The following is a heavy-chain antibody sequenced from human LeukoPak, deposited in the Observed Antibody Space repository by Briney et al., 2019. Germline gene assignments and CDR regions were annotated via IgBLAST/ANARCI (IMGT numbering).Heavy chain of an antibody. J-gene: IGHJ4*02. Sequence: GSLRLSCAASGFTFRNYVIHWVRQAPGKGLEWVAVTSSDLNVKLYADSVKGRFTISRDNSKNTLYLQMNSLRAEDTAVYYCARHSSSWGQGTLVTVSS. CDR2: TSSDLNVK. D-gene: IGHD6-13*01. CDR1: GFTFRNYV. CDR3: ARHSSS. V-gene: IGHV3-30*14.